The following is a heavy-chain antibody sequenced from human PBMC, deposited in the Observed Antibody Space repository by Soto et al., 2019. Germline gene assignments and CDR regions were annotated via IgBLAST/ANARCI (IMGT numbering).Heavy chain of an antibody. CDR2: IYYSGST. CDR3: ARVPWFGELFRNWFDP. D-gene: IGHD3-10*01. J-gene: IGHJ5*02. V-gene: IGHV4-59*12. CDR1: GGSISSYY. Sequence: SETLSLTCTVSGGSISSYYWSWIRQPPGKGLEWIGYIYYSGSTYYNPSLKSRVTISVDTSKNQFSLKLSSVTAADTAVYYCARVPWFGELFRNWFDPWGQGTLVTVSS.